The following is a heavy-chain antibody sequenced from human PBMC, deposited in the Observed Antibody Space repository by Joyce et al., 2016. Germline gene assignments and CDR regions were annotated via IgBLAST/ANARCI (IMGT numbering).Heavy chain of an antibody. D-gene: IGHD6-19*01. CDR1: GFTFSNYD. V-gene: IGHV3-13*01. Sequence: GSLRLSCAASGFTFSNYDMHWVRQAPGKGLEWVSGIGTAGDTHYPGSVKGRFTISRDNAKNSLYLQMNSLRASDTALYYCTRDNPHSGWAFDIWGQGTVVTVSS. CDR2: IGTAGDT. CDR3: TRDNPHSGWAFDI. J-gene: IGHJ3*02.